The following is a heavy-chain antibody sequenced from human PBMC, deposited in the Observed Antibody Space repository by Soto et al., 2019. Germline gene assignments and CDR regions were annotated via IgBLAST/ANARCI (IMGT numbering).Heavy chain of an antibody. CDR3: AIDQTVYGSGSYYDFDY. Sequence: QVQLVESGGGVVQPGRSLRLSCAASGFTFSSYGMHWVRQAPGKGLEWVAVISYDGSNKYYADSVKGRFTISRDNSKNTLYLQMNSLRAEDTAVYYCAIDQTVYGSGSYYDFDYWGQGTLVTVSS. CDR2: ISYDGSNK. V-gene: IGHV3-30*03. J-gene: IGHJ4*02. D-gene: IGHD3-10*01. CDR1: GFTFSSYG.